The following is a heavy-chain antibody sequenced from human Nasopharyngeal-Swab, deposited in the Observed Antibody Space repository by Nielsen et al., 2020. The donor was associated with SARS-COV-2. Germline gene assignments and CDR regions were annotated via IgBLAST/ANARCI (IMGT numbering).Heavy chain of an antibody. D-gene: IGHD3-10*01. J-gene: IGHJ6*02. CDR3: AKLIEEGSGSYYALYYYYGMDV. CDR2: ITAGGVTT. Sequence: VRPAPGKGLEWVSTITAGGVTTYYADSVKGRFTISRDNSKNTLYLQMNSLRAEDTAVYYCAKLIEEGSGSYYALYYYYGMDVWGQGTTVTVSS. V-gene: IGHV3-23*01.